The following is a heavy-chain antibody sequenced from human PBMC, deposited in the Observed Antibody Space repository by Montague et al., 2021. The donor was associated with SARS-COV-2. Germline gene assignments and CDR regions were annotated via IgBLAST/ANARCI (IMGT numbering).Heavy chain of an antibody. CDR2: INHGGSA. V-gene: IGHV4-34*01. D-gene: IGHD2-2*02. CDR1: GGSFSTYS. CDR3: ARLGEGVVPAPILGVGPYYSYVAMDF. J-gene: IGHJ6*04. Sequence: SETLSLTCAVHGGSFSTYSWNWIRQPPGKGLEWIGEINHGGSAKYNPSLKRRVTISVDTSKNQFSLKLNSVTAADTAVYYCARLGEGVVPAPILGVGPYYSYVAMDFWGKGAPVTVSS.